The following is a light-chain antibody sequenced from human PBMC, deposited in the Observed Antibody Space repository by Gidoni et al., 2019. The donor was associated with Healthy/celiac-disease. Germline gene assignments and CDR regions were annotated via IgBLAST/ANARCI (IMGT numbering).Light chain of an antibody. J-gene: IGLJ3*02. CDR1: SSNIGNNY. CDR2: DNN. CDR3: GTWDSSLSPWV. V-gene: IGLV1-51*01. Sequence: QPVLTPPPSVSAAPGQKVTISCSGSSSNIGNNYVSWYQQLPGTAPKLLIYDNNNRPSGIPDRFSGSKSGTSATLGITGLQTGDEADYYCGTWDSSLSPWVFGGGTKLTVL.